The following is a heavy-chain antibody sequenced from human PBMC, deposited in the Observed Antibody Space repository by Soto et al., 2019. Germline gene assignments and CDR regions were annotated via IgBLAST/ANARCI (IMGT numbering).Heavy chain of an antibody. CDR2: ISGSGDGT. Sequence: EVQLLESGGGLVQPGGSLRLSCAASGFTFSSYAMSWVRQAPGKGLEWVSSISGSGDGTYYADSVKGRFSISRDNSKNTLYLQMNSLRAEDTAVYFCAKDSRLTGTSGVFANWGQGTLVTVSS. D-gene: IGHD1-7*01. CDR1: GFTFSSYA. V-gene: IGHV3-23*01. CDR3: AKDSRLTGTSGVFAN. J-gene: IGHJ4*02.